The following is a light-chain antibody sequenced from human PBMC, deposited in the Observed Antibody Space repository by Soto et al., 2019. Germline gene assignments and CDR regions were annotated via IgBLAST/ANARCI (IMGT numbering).Light chain of an antibody. J-gene: IGLJ3*02. V-gene: IGLV2-23*01. CDR2: EGS. CDR1: SSDVGGYNY. Sequence: QSALTQPRSVSGSPGQSVTISCTGTSSDVGGYNYVSWYQQHPGNTPKLMIYEGSKRPSGVSNRFSGSKSGNTASLTISGLQAEDEADYYCCSYAGSSTLVFGGGTKLTVL. CDR3: CSYAGSSTLV.